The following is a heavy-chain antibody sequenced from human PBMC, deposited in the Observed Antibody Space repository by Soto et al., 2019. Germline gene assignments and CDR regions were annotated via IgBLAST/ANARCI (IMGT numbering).Heavy chain of an antibody. CDR3: ARDRVESGYPEYFQH. CDR2: IYSGGSS. J-gene: IGHJ1*01. V-gene: IGHV3-53*01. Sequence: HPWGSVRHTCAASEITDSSNYMSWVRQAPGKGLEWVSVIYSGGSSYYADSVKGRFTISRDNSKNTLYLQMNSLRAEDTAVYYCARDRVESGYPEYFQHWGQGTLVTVSS. D-gene: IGHD3-22*01. CDR1: EITDSSNY.